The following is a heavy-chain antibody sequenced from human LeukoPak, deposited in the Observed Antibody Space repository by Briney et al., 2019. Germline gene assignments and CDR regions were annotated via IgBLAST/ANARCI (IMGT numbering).Heavy chain of an antibody. D-gene: IGHD3-22*01. V-gene: IGHV1-69*05. CDR3: ARAVYYYDSSGYYDLECWFDP. J-gene: IGHJ5*02. CDR2: IIPIFGTA. CDR1: GGTFSSYA. Sequence: GASVKVSCKASGGTFSSYAISWVRQAPGQGLEWMGGIIPIFGTANYAQKFQGRVTITTDESTSTAYMELSSLRSEDTAVYYCARAVYYYDSSGYYDLECWFDPRGQGTLVTVSS.